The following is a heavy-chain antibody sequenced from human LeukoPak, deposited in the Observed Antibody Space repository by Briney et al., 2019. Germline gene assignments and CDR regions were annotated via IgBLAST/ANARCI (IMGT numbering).Heavy chain of an antibody. V-gene: IGHV3-21*04. J-gene: IGHJ4*02. Sequence: GGSLRLSCAASGFTFSSYSMNWVRQAPGKGLEWVSSISSSSSYIYYADSVKGRFTISRDNSKSTLFLQMNSLRAEDTAVYYCAKSSYYDSSGYYREYYFDYWGQGTLVTVSS. CDR3: AKSSYYDSSGYYREYYFDY. CDR2: ISSSSSYI. D-gene: IGHD3-22*01. CDR1: GFTFSSYS.